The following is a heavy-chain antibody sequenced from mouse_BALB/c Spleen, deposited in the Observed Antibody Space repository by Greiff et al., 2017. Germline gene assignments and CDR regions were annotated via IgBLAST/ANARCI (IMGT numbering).Heavy chain of an antibody. Sequence: EVKLVESGGGLVKPGGSLKLSCAASGFTFSSYAMSWVRQSPEKRLEWVAEISSGGSYTYYPDTVTGRFTISRDNAKNTLYLEMSSLRSEDTAMYYCARDAPTGDYFDYWGQGTTLTVSS. CDR2: ISSGGSYT. CDR3: ARDAPTGDYFDY. V-gene: IGHV5-9-4*01. D-gene: IGHD4-1*02. J-gene: IGHJ2*01. CDR1: GFTFSSYA.